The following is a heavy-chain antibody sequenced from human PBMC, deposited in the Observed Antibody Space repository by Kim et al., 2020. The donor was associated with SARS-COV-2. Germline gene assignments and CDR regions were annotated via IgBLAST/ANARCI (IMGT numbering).Heavy chain of an antibody. CDR3: AKDPPAGYSSSYSRAEYFQH. CDR1: GFTFNSYA. Sequence: GGSLRLSCAASGFTFNSYAMNWVRQAPGKGLEWVSGISGKGISTYYADSVKGRFTISRDNSKNTLYLQLNSLRAEDTAIYYCAKDPPAGYSSSYSRAEYFQHWGQGALVTVSS. J-gene: IGHJ1*01. CDR2: ISGKGIST. D-gene: IGHD6-13*01. V-gene: IGHV3-23*01.